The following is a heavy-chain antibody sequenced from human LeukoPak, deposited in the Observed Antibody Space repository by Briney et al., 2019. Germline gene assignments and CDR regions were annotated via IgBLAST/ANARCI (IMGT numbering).Heavy chain of an antibody. Sequence: SETLSLTCIVSGDSIESSDYYWGWIRQPPGKGLEWIGSIYYSGNTYYNPSLKSRVTISVDTSNNHFSLEPSSVTAADTAVYYCARVDIAVLPSSTFDYWGQGTLVTVSS. CDR2: IYYSGNT. D-gene: IGHD2-2*01. J-gene: IGHJ4*02. CDR1: GDSIESSDYY. CDR3: ARVDIAVLPSSTFDY. V-gene: IGHV4-39*02.